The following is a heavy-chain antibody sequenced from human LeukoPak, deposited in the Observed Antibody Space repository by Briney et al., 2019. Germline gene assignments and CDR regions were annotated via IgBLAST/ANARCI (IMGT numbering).Heavy chain of an antibody. D-gene: IGHD6-19*01. CDR1: GGTFSSYT. CDR2: IIPIFGSA. V-gene: IGHV1-69*05. CDR3: ARVPARFSSGWCYFDY. J-gene: IGHJ4*02. Sequence: ASVKVSCKASGGTFSSYTITWVRQAPGQGLEWMGGIIPIFGSANYAQKFQGRVTMTRDMSTSTVYMELSSLRSEDTAVYYCARVPARFSSGWCYFDYWGQGTLVTVSS.